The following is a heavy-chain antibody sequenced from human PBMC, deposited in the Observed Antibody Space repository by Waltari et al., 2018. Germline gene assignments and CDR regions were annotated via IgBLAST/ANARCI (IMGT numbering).Heavy chain of an antibody. Sequence: DVELVESGGGLVQPGGSLRLSCAASGFHLRWQVRHWVRQAPGKGLEYVSGVNYYGGTTYYADSVKGRFIISRDNSKNTLYLQMGSLRAEDMAVYYCAREGVTRHTEFDYWGQGTLVTVSS. CDR2: VNYYGGTT. CDR1: GFHLRWQV. D-gene: IGHD3-10*01. CDR3: AREGVTRHTEFDY. V-gene: IGHV3-64*07. J-gene: IGHJ4*02.